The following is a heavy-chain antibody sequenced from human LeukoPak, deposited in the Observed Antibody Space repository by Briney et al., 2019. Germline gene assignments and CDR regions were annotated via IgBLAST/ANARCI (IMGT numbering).Heavy chain of an antibody. CDR3: ARHGTIVGATTMDY. D-gene: IGHD1-26*01. J-gene: IGHJ4*02. V-gene: IGHV5-51*01. CDR2: IYPGDPDT. CDR1: GYSFTSYW. Sequence: GESLEISCKGSGYSFTSYWIAWVRQMPGKGLEWMGIIYPGDPDTRYSPSFQGQVTISADKSISTAYLQWSSLKASDTAMYYCARHGTIVGATTMDYWGQGTLVTVSS.